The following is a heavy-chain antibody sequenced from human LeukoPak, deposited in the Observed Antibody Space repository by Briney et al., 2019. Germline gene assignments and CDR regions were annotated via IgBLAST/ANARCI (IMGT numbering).Heavy chain of an antibody. J-gene: IGHJ4*02. Sequence: ASVKVSCKASGYTFTSYAMHWVRQAPRQRLEWMGWINAGNGNTKYSQKFQGRVTITRDTSASTAYMELSSLRSEDTAVYYCARARVRYYDILIDENPPFDYWGQGTLVTVSS. D-gene: IGHD3-9*01. CDR2: INAGNGNT. CDR1: GYTFTSYA. CDR3: ARARVRYYDILIDENPPFDY. V-gene: IGHV1-3*01.